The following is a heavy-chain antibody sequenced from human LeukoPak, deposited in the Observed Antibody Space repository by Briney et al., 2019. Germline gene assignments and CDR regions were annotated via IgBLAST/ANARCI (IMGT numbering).Heavy chain of an antibody. CDR1: GFTFSDYY. CDR3: ARPAWGGYNWNEIDY. D-gene: IGHD1-1*01. CDR2: ISSSGSTI. Sequence: PGGSLRLSCAASGFTFSDYYMSWIRQAPGKGLEWVSYISSSGSTIYYADSVKGRFTISKDNPKNSLYLQINSLRAEDTAVYYRARPAWGGYNWNEIDYWGQGTLVTVSS. V-gene: IGHV3-11*01. J-gene: IGHJ4*02.